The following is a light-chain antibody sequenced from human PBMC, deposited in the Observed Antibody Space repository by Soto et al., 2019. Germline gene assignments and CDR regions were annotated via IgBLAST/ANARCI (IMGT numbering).Light chain of an antibody. V-gene: IGLV2-14*01. CDR1: SSDVGGYNY. CDR3: SSYTSSSPHVV. CDR2: EVS. J-gene: IGLJ2*01. Sequence: QSALTQPASVSGSPGQSITISCTGTSSDVGGYNYVSWYQQHPGKAPKLMIYEVSNRPSGVSNRFSGSKSGNTASLTISGLPAEDEADFYCSSYTSSSPHVVFGGGTKLTVL.